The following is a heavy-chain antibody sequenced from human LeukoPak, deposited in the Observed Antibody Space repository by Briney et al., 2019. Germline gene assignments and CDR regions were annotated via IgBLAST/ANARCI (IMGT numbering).Heavy chain of an antibody. J-gene: IGHJ4*02. CDR2: IYYSGST. V-gene: IGHV4-31*03. CDR3: ARGGANYGSGSYYGN. Sequence: SETLSLTCTVSGGSISSGGYYWSWIRQHLGKGLEWIGYIYYSGSTYYNPSLKSRVTISVDTSKNQFSLKLSSVTAADTAVYYCARGGANYGSGSYYGNWGQGTLVTVSS. D-gene: IGHD3-10*01. CDR1: GGSISSGGYY.